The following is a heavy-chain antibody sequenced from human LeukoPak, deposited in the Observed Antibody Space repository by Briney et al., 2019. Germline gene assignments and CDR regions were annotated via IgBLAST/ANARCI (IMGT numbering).Heavy chain of an antibody. D-gene: IGHD6-19*01. Sequence: PSETLSLTCAVYGGPFNGYYWSWIRQPPGKGLEWIGEINHSGSTNYNPSLKSRVTISVDTSKNQFSLKLSSVTAADTAVYYCARLYSSGWYGISGAFDIWGQGTMVTVSS. CDR3: ARLYSSGWYGISGAFDI. J-gene: IGHJ3*02. V-gene: IGHV4-34*01. CDR2: INHSGST. CDR1: GGPFNGYY.